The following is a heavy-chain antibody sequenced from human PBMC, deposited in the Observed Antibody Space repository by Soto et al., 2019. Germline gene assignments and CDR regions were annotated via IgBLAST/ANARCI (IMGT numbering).Heavy chain of an antibody. J-gene: IGHJ5*02. CDR3: ARVPLGYCSGGSCYSGRWFDP. CDR1: GGSISSYY. V-gene: IGHV4-59*01. Sequence: QVQLQESGPGLVKPSETLSLTCTVSGGSISSYYWSWIRQPPGKGLEWIGYIYYSGSANYNPSLKSRVTISVDSSKNQFSRKLSSVTAADTAVYYCARVPLGYCSGGSCYSGRWFDPWGQGTLVTVSS. D-gene: IGHD2-15*01. CDR2: IYYSGSA.